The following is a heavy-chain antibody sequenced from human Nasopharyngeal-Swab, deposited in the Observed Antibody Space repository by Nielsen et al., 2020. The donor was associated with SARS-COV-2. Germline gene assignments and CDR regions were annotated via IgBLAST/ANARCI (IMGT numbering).Heavy chain of an antibody. V-gene: IGHV4-34*01. D-gene: IGHD2-2*01. Sequence: WIRQPPGKGLEGIGEINHSGSTNYNPARKRRVTISVDTSKNQFSLKLSSVTAADTAGDDGARREDGRSTSCYDYYDDGGQGTLVTVSS. CDR2: INHSGST. J-gene: IGHJ4*02. CDR3: ARREDGRSTSCYDYYDD.